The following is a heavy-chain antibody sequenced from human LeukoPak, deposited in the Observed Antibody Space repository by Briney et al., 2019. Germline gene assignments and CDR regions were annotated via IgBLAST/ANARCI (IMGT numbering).Heavy chain of an antibody. CDR1: EFTFSNYA. V-gene: IGHV3-23*01. Sequence: GGSLRLSCAASEFTFSNYAMNWVRQAPGEGLEWVSGISGGGGSTYYADSVKGRFTISRDNSKNTLYLQMDSLRAEDTALYYCAKGSGINHYHWVDPWGQGTLVTVSS. J-gene: IGHJ5*02. D-gene: IGHD1-14*01. CDR3: AKGSGINHYHWVDP. CDR2: ISGGGGST.